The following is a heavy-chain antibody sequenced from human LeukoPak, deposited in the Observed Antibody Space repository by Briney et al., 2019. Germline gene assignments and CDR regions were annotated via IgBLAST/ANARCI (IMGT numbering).Heavy chain of an antibody. V-gene: IGHV3-23*01. CDR1: GFTFSSYV. Sequence: GGSLRLSCAASGFTFSSYVMSWVRQAPGKGLEWVSGITGSTRTNYSAHSVQVRLTISRDNSKNTLYLQMNIRRADDTAVYYCAKERTGGWPFDYWGQGTLVTVSS. CDR3: AKERTGGWPFDY. D-gene: IGHD6-19*01. CDR2: ITGSTRTN. J-gene: IGHJ4*02.